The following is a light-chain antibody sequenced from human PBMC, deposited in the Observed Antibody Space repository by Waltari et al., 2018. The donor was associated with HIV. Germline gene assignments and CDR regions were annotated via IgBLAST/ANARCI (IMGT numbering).Light chain of an antibody. CDR1: QSLVYSDGNTY. CDR3: MQGTHWPWT. V-gene: IGKV2-30*01. J-gene: IGKJ1*01. CDR2: KVS. Sequence: DVVMTQSPLSLPATLGQPASISCTSRQSLVYSDGNTYLSWFQQRPGQSPRRLIYKVSNRDSGVPDRFSGSGSGTDFTLKISRVEAEDVGVYYCMQGTHWPWTFGQGTKVEIK.